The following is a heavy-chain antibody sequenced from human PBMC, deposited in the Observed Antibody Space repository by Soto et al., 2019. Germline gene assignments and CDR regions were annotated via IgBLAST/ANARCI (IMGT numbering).Heavy chain of an antibody. Sequence: PSGTPSLTFAVSGGSISSCGYSWSWIRQPPGKGLEWIGYIYHSGSTYYNPSLKSRVTISVDSSKNQFSLKLSSVTAADTAVYYCASGAPGFNQRWGQGSVVTVSS. J-gene: IGHJ1*01. D-gene: IGHD3-10*01. CDR2: IYHSGST. CDR3: ASGAPGFNQR. CDR1: GGSISSCGYS. V-gene: IGHV4-30-2*01.